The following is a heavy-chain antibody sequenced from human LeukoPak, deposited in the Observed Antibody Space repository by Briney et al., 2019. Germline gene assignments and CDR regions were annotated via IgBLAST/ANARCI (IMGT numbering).Heavy chain of an antibody. V-gene: IGHV4-34*01. J-gene: IGHJ5*02. Sequence: SETLSLTCAVYGGSFSGYYWSWIRQPPGKGLEWIGEINHSGSTNYNPSLKSRVTISVDTSRNQFSLRLTSVTAADTAVYYCARPRTRLAWFDPWGQGTLVTVSS. CDR2: INHSGST. CDR1: GGSFSGYY. D-gene: IGHD6-19*01. CDR3: ARPRTRLAWFDP.